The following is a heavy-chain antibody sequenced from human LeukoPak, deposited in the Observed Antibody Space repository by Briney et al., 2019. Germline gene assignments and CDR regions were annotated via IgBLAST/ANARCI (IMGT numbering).Heavy chain of an antibody. Sequence: GGSLRLSCAASGFTFSYYTMNWVRQAPGKGLEWVSSINSIGSYMYYADSVKGRFTISRDNAKDSLYLQMSSLRAEGTAVYYCARDDVAWNDVHWFDPWGQGTLVTVSS. CDR1: GFTFSYYT. D-gene: IGHD1-1*01. V-gene: IGHV3-21*01. CDR3: ARDDVAWNDVHWFDP. CDR2: INSIGSYM. J-gene: IGHJ5*02.